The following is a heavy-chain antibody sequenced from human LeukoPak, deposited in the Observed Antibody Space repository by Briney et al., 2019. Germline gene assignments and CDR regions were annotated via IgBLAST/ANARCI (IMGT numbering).Heavy chain of an antibody. Sequence: PSETLSLTRTVWGVPISRYYWSWLRQPPAKGREGVGCVYYIGSTNYNPPLKTQDTISVNTSNNQFSLKLSSVTAADTAVYYCARETIDISVRVVVRMGDAFDIWGQGTMITVSS. V-gene: IGHV4-59*12. D-gene: IGHD3-22*01. CDR2: VYYIGST. J-gene: IGHJ3*02. CDR3: ARETIDISVRVVVRMGDAFDI. CDR1: GVPISRYY.